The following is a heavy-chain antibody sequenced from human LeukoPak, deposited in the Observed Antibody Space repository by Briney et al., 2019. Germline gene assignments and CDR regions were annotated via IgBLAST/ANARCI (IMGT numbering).Heavy chain of an antibody. CDR1: GDSISSSSYY. CDR3: ARKKRGQLERRGWFDP. V-gene: IGHV4-39*07. D-gene: IGHD1-1*01. J-gene: IGHJ5*02. CDR2: INHSGST. Sequence: PSETLSLTCTVSGDSISSSSYYWGWIRQPPGKGLEWIGEINHSGSTNYNPSLKSRVTISVDTSKNQFSLKLSSVTAADTAVYYCARKKRGQLERRGWFDPWGQGTLVTVSS.